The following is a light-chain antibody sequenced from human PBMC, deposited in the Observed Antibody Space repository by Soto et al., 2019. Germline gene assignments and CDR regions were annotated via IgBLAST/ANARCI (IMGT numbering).Light chain of an antibody. CDR3: CSFTTTHTWV. Sequence: QSALTQPASVSGSLGQSITISCTGTSNDIGAYNFVSWYQQLPGKAPKLMIYEVSSRPSGASSRFSGSKSANTASLTVSGLQAEDEADYYCCSFTTTHTWVFGGGTKLTVL. CDR2: EVS. CDR1: SNDIGAYNF. J-gene: IGLJ3*02. V-gene: IGLV2-14*01.